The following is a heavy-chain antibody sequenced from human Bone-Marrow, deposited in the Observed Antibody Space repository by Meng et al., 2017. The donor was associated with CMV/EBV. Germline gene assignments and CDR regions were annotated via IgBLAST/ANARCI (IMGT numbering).Heavy chain of an antibody. J-gene: IGHJ6*02. CDR1: GFTFSSYW. D-gene: IGHD2-2*01. CDR3: ARDLYCSSTSCFIRYYYYGMDV. V-gene: IGHV3-74*01. Sequence: GESLKISCAASGFTFSSYWMHWVRQAPGKGLVWVSRINSDGSSTSYADSVKGRFTVSRDNAKNTLFLQMNSLRAEDTAVYYCARDLYCSSTSCFIRYYYYGMDVWGQGTTVTVSS. CDR2: INSDGSST.